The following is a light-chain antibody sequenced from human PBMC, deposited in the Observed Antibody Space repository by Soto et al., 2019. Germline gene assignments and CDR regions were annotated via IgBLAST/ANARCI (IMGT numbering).Light chain of an antibody. CDR2: AAS. J-gene: IGKJ4*01. CDR3: QQSYSTPLT. Sequence: DIQMTQSPSSRSASVGDRVTITCRASQSISSYLNLYQQKPGKAPKLLIYAASSLQSGVPSRFSGSGSGTDFTLTIGSLQPEDFATYYCQQSYSTPLTFGGGTKVDIK. CDR1: QSISSY. V-gene: IGKV1-39*01.